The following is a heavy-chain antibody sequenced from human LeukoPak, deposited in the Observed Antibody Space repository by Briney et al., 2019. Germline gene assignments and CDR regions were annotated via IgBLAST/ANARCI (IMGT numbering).Heavy chain of an antibody. CDR1: GFTFSAYS. J-gene: IGHJ4*02. V-gene: IGHV3-48*04. Sequence: AGGSLRLSCAASGFTFSAYSMNWVRQAPGKGLEWVSYISSSSSTIYYADSVKGRFTISRDNAKNSLYLQMNSLRAEDTAVYYCARRYCSGGSCSLDYWGQGTLVTVSS. CDR3: ARRYCSGGSCSLDY. D-gene: IGHD2-15*01. CDR2: ISSSSSTI.